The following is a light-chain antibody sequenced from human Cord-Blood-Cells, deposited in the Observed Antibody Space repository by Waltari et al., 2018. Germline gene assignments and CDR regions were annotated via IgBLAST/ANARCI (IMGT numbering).Light chain of an antibody. V-gene: IGKV2-28*01. CDR2: LGS. CDR1: QSLLHSNGYNY. Sequence: DIVMTQSPLSLPVTPGEPASISCRSSQSLLHSNGYNYLDWYLQKPGQSPQLLIDLGSNRASWVPDRFSGSGSGTDFTLKISRVEAEDVGVYYCMQALQTPITFGQGTRLEIK. CDR3: MQALQTPIT. J-gene: IGKJ5*01.